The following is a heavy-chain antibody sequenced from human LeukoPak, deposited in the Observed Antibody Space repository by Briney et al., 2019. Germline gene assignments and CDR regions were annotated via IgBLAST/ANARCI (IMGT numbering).Heavy chain of an antibody. Sequence: GASVKVSCKASGYTFTSYGISWVRQAPGQGLEWMGWISAYNGNTNYAQKLQGRVTMTTDTSTSTAYMELRSLRSDDTAVYYCARDSSGWYGYNWFDPWGQGTLVTVSS. V-gene: IGHV1-18*01. CDR1: GYTFTSYG. CDR3: ARDSSGWYGYNWFDP. CDR2: ISAYNGNT. D-gene: IGHD6-19*01. J-gene: IGHJ5*02.